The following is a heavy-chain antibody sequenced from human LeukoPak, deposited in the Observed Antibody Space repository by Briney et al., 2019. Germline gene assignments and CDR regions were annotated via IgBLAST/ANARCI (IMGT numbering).Heavy chain of an antibody. CDR1: GFSLSTSGMR. CDR2: IDWDDDK. CDR3: ARELSSRSWFDP. V-gene: IGHV2-70*04. J-gene: IGHJ5*02. Sequence: SGPALVKPTQTLTLTCTFSGFSLSTSGMRVSWIRQPPGKALEWLARIDWDDDKFHSTSLKTRLTISKDTSKNQVVLTMTNMDPVDTATYYCARELSSRSWFDPWGQGTLVTVSS. D-gene: IGHD3-22*01.